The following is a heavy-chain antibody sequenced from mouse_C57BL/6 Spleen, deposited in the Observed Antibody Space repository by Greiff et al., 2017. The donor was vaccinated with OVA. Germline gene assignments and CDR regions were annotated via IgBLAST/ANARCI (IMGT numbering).Heavy chain of an antibody. Sequence: QVQLQQPGAELVRPGSSVKLSCKASGYTFTSYWMHWVKQRPIQGLEWIGNIDPSDSETHYNQKFKDKATLTVDKSSSTAYMQLSSLTSEDSAVYYCARGGYSNYEGDWYFDVWGTGTTVTVPS. CDR3: ARGGYSNYEGDWYFDV. V-gene: IGHV1-52*01. J-gene: IGHJ1*03. D-gene: IGHD2-5*01. CDR1: GYTFTSYW. CDR2: IDPSDSET.